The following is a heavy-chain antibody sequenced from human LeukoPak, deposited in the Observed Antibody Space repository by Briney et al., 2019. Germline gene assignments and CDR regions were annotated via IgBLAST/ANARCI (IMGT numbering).Heavy chain of an antibody. CDR3: AKNQMGIWFGP. CDR2: KRYDGRNK. CDR1: GFTFSSYG. V-gene: IGHV3-30*02. D-gene: IGHD5-24*01. J-gene: IGHJ5*02. Sequence: PGGSLRLSCAASGFTFSSYGMHWLRQSRGKGLEWVAFKRYDGRNKYYADFMEGRFTTSRDNSKNSLYLQRNGRRTEDTAVYYCAKNQMGIWFGPCGQGTLVTVSS.